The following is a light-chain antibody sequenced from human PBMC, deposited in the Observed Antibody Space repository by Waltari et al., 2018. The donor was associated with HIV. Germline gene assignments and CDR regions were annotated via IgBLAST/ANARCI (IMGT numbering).Light chain of an antibody. J-gene: IGKJ2*03. CDR1: QDISNY. V-gene: IGKV1-33*01. Sequence: DIQMTQSPSSLSASVGDRVTITCQASQDISNYLNWYQQKPGKAPKLLIYDASNLETGVPSRFSGSGSETDFTFTISSLQPEDIATYYCQQYDNLPGYSFGQGTKLEIK. CDR3: QQYDNLPGYS. CDR2: DAS.